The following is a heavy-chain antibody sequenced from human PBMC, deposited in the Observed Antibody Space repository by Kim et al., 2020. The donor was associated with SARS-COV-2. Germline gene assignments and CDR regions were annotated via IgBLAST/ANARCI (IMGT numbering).Heavy chain of an antibody. V-gene: IGHV1-18*01. CDR2: ISAYNGNT. D-gene: IGHD6-19*01. J-gene: IGHJ4*02. Sequence: ASVKVSCKASGYTFTSYGISWVRQAPGQGLEWMGWISAYNGNTNYAQKLQGRVTMTTDTSTSTAYMELRSLRSDDTAVYYCAMERGSPRYSSGWYPPGYWGQGTLVTVSS. CDR3: AMERGSPRYSSGWYPPGY. CDR1: GYTFTSYG.